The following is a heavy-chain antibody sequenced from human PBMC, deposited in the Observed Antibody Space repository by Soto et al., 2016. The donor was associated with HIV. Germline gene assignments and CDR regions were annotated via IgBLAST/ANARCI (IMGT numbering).Heavy chain of an antibody. Sequence: QVQLVQSGAEVKKPGASVKVSCKASGYTFTSYYMHWVRQAPGQGLEWMGIINPSGGSTSYAQKFQGRVTMTRDTSTSTVYMELRSLRSEDTAVYYCARPRITMVRGGAFDIVGPRDNGHRLF. CDR3: ARPRITMVRGGAFDI. D-gene: IGHD3-10*01. CDR2: INPSGGST. V-gene: IGHV1-46*01. CDR1: GYTFTSYY. J-gene: IGHJ3*02.